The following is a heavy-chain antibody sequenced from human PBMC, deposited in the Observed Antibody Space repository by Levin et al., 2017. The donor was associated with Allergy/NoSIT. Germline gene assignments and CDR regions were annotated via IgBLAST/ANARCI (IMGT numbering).Heavy chain of an antibody. V-gene: IGHV4-61*01. CDR1: GGSVSSGSYY. D-gene: IGHD3-9*01. CDR2: IYYSGST. Sequence: SQTLSLTCTVSGGSVSSGSYYWSWIRQPPGKGLEWIGYIYYSGSTNYNPSLKSRVTISVDTSKNQFSLKLSSVTAADTAVYYCARGDDILTGVDYWGQGTLVTVSS. J-gene: IGHJ4*02. CDR3: ARGDDILTGVDY.